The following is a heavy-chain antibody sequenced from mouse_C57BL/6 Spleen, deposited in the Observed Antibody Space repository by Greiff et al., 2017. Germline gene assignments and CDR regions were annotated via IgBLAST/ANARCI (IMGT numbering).Heavy chain of an antibody. D-gene: IGHD2-4*01. CDR3: ANHYDYDDAMDY. CDR2: ISYDGSN. V-gene: IGHV3-6*01. J-gene: IGHJ4*01. CDR1: GYSITSGYY. Sequence: EVKLQESGPGLVKPSQSLSLTCSVTGYSITSGYYWNWIRQFPGNKLEWMGYISYDGSNNYNPSLKNRISITRDTSKNQFFLKLNSVTTEDTATYYCANHYDYDDAMDYWGQGTSVTVSS.